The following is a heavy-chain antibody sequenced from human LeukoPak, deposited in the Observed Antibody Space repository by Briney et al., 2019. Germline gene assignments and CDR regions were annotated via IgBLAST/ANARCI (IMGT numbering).Heavy chain of an antibody. CDR3: TTDPPGGVVDY. CDR2: IKSKTDGGTT. CDR1: GFTFSNAW. Sequence: GGSLRLSCAASGFTFSNAWMSWVREAPGKGLEWVGRIKSKTDGGTTDYAAPVKGKFTILRDDSKNTLYLQMNSLKTEDTAVYYCTTDPPGGVVDYWGQGTLVTVSS. V-gene: IGHV3-15*01. J-gene: IGHJ4*02. D-gene: IGHD3-16*01.